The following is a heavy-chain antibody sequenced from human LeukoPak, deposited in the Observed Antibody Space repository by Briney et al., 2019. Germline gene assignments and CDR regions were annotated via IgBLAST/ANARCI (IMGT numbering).Heavy chain of an antibody. D-gene: IGHD3-10*01. CDR1: GYTFTGYY. J-gene: IGHJ6*02. CDR2: INPNSGGT. Sequence: ASVTVSCTASGYTFTGYYMHWVRQAPGQGLEWMGWINPNSGGTNYAQKFQGWVTMTRDTSISTAYMELSRLRSDDTAVYYCARERKHYGSGSSTDVWGQGTTVTVSS. V-gene: IGHV1-2*04. CDR3: ARERKHYGSGSSTDV.